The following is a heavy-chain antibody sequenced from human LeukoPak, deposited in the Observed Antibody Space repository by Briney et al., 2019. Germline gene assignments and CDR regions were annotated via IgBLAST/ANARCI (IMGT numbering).Heavy chain of an antibody. CDR3: ARDRDLSDESSGYSPGFDC. J-gene: IGHJ4*02. D-gene: IGHD3-22*01. V-gene: IGHV1-69*01. CDR1: AGTFSSYA. Sequence: SVKVSCKSSAGTFSSYAISWVRQAPGQGLEWMGGIIPIFGTANYAQKFQGRVTITADESTSTAYMELSSLRSEDTAVYYCARDRDLSDESSGYSPGFDCWGQGTLVTVSS. CDR2: IIPIFGTA.